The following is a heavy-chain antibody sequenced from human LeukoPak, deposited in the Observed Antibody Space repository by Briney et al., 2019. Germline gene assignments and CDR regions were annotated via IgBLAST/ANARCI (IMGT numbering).Heavy chain of an antibody. J-gene: IGHJ4*02. CDR2: IYYGGST. CDR1: GGSISSYY. CDR3: ARDYSTRYFDS. Sequence: SETLSLTCTVSGGSISSYYWSWIRQPPGKGLEWIGYIYYGGSTNYNPSLKSRVTISVDTSKNQFSLKLSSVTAADTAVYYCARDYSTRYFDSWGQGTLVTVSS. D-gene: IGHD2-21*01. V-gene: IGHV4-59*01.